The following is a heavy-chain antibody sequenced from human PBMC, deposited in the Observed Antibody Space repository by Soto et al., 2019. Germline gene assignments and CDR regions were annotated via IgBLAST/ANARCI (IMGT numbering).Heavy chain of an antibody. CDR3: AKDAIPSNGRNDGFDV. D-gene: IGHD2-2*02. CDR2: IGGGGVDT. V-gene: IGHV3-23*01. Sequence: EVELLESGGGLVQPGGSLRLSCAASRFTFGNYAMRWVRQAPGKGLEWISSIGGGGVDTYYADSVKGRFTISRDKSKSTLFLQMSSLRVEDTAVYYCAKDAIPSNGRNDGFDVWGQGTMVTVSS. CDR1: RFTFGNYA. J-gene: IGHJ3*01.